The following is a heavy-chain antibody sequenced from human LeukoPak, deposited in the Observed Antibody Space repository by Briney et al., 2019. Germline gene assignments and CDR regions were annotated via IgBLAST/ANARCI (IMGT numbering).Heavy chain of an antibody. CDR3: ARSGGSGWYSDY. CDR1: GFTFSSYG. CDR2: ISSSSGFI. D-gene: IGHD6-19*01. J-gene: IGHJ4*02. Sequence: GGSLRLSCAASGFTFSSYGMNWVRQAPGKGLEWVSSISSSSGFIFYADSVKGRFTISRDNAKNSLYLQMNSLRAEDTAVYYCARSGGSGWYSDYRGQGTLVTVSS. V-gene: IGHV3-21*01.